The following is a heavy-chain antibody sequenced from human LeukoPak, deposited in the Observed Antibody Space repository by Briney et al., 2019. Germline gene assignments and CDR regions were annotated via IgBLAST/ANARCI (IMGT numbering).Heavy chain of an antibody. V-gene: IGHV4-59*01. CDR3: ARVPSGDYVDS. Sequence: SETLSLTCTASGGSISSYYWSWIRQPPGKGLEWIGYIYYSANTNYNPSLKSRVTISLDTSENQFSLNLSSVTAADTAVYYCARVPSGDYVDSWGQGTLVTVSS. D-gene: IGHD4-17*01. CDR1: GGSISSYY. J-gene: IGHJ4*02. CDR2: IYYSANT.